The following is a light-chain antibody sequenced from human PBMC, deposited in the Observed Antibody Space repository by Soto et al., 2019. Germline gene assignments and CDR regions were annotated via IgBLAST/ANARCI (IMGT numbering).Light chain of an antibody. Sequence: QSVLTQPPSASGTPGQRVTISCSGSSSNIGSNTVNWYQQLPGTAPKPLIYSNDQRPSGVPDRFSGSKSGTSASLAISGLQSEDEADYYCSSYTSSSTWVFGGGTKLTVL. CDR2: SND. CDR3: SSYTSSSTWV. J-gene: IGLJ3*02. CDR1: SSNIGSNT. V-gene: IGLV1-44*01.